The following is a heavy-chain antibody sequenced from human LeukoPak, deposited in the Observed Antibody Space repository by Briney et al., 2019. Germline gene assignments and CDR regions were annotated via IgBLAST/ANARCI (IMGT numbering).Heavy chain of an antibody. V-gene: IGHV4-31*03. CDR2: IYYSGST. CDR1: GGSISSGGYY. D-gene: IGHD3-3*01. J-gene: IGHJ5*02. Sequence: SETLSLTCTVSGGSISSGGYYWSWIRQHPGKGLEWIGYIYYSGSTYYNPSLKSRVTISVDTSKNQFSLKLSSVTAADTAVYYCAKGGGYYDSWFDPWGQGTLVTVSS. CDR3: AKGGGYYDSWFDP.